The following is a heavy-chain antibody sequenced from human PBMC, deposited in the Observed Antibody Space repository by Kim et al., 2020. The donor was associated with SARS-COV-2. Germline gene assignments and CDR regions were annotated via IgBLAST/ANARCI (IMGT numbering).Heavy chain of an antibody. V-gene: IGHV3-15*01. CDR1: GFTFSNAW. CDR3: TTESDAFTIAAAGSLRYYYDGMDV. Sequence: GGSLRLSCAASGFTFSNAWMSWVRQAPGKGLEWVGRIKSKTDGGTTDYAAPVKGRFTISRDDSKNTLYLQMNSLKTEDTAVYYCTTESDAFTIAAAGSLRYYYDGMDVWGQGTTVTVSS. D-gene: IGHD6-13*01. J-gene: IGHJ6*02. CDR2: IKSKTDGGTT.